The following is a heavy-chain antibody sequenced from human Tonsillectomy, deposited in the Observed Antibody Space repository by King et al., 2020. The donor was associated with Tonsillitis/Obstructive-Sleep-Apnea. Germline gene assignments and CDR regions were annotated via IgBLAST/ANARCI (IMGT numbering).Heavy chain of an antibody. CDR3: AKDQEWSAATAIDV. J-gene: IGHJ3*01. Sequence: VQLVESGGGVVQPGGSLRLSCAASEFTFDDYAMHWVRQAPGKGLEWVSLISGDGTYTYYADSMKGRFTISRDNSKNSLYLQMNSLRTEDTAFYYCAKDQEWSAATAIDVWGQGTMVTVSS. CDR2: ISGDGTYT. D-gene: IGHD2-15*01. V-gene: IGHV3-43*02. CDR1: EFTFDDYA.